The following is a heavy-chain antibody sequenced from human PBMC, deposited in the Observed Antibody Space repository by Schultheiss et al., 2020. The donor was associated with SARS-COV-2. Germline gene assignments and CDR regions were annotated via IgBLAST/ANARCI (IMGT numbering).Heavy chain of an antibody. Sequence: GSLRLSCTVSGGSISSYYWSWIRQPPGKGLEWIGYIYYSGSTNYNPSLKSRVTISVDTSKNQFSLKLSSVTAADTAVYYCTVGATHFDYWGQGTLVTVSS. CDR2: IYYSGST. D-gene: IGHD1-26*01. CDR3: TVGATHFDY. CDR1: GGSISSYY. J-gene: IGHJ4*02. V-gene: IGHV4-59*08.